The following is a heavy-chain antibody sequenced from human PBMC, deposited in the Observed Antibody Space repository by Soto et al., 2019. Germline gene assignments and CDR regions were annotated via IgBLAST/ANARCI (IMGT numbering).Heavy chain of an antibody. CDR1: GFTFSSYG. CDR3: AKDMATTSRPTYYYYYGMDV. CDR2: ISKDGSNK. Sequence: HPGGSLRLSCAASGFTFSSYGIHWVRQAPGKGLEWVAVISKDGSNKYYADSVKGRFTISRDNSKNTLDLQMNSLRAEDTAVYHCAKDMATTSRPTYYYYYGMDVWGQGTTVTVSS. J-gene: IGHJ6*02. D-gene: IGHD2-2*01. V-gene: IGHV3-30*18.